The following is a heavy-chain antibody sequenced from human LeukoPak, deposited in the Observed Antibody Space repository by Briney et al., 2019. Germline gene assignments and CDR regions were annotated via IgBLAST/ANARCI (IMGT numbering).Heavy chain of an antibody. Sequence: GASVKVSCKASGYTFTGYYMHWVRQAPGQGLEWMGWINPNSGGTNYAQKFQGRVTMTRDTSISTAYMELSRLRYDDTAVYYCARLSGYCSGGSCRFDPWGQGTLVTLSS. D-gene: IGHD2-15*01. V-gene: IGHV1-2*02. J-gene: IGHJ5*02. CDR3: ARLSGYCSGGSCRFDP. CDR1: GYTFTGYY. CDR2: INPNSGGT.